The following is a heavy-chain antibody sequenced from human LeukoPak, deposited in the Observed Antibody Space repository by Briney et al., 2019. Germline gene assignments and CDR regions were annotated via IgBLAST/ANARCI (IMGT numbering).Heavy chain of an antibody. Sequence: SETLSLTCTVSGGSISSYYWSWIRQTAAKGLEWIGCIHSSGSTNYNPSLKSRVTISVDTSKNQFSLKLSSVTAADTAVYYCARAGTDNGRAYYFDYWGQGTLVTVSS. D-gene: IGHD1-14*01. CDR3: ARAGTDNGRAYYFDY. J-gene: IGHJ4*02. CDR1: GGSISSYY. CDR2: IHSSGST. V-gene: IGHV4-4*07.